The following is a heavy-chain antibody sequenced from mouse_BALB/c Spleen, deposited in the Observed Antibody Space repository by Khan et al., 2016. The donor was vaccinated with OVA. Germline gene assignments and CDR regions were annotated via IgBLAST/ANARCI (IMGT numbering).Heavy chain of an antibody. Sequence: EGQLVATGPVLVKPSQSLSLTCTVTGHSITIDHAWNLIRQFPGNKLECMVYISYSGSTSHNPSLNSRISIIRDTSKNQFFLLLNAVPTVDTATYYCARSIMANWGQGTTRTVSS. CDR1: GHSITIDHA. CDR2: ISYSGST. V-gene: IGHV3-2*02. J-gene: IGHJ2*01. CDR3: ARSIMAN.